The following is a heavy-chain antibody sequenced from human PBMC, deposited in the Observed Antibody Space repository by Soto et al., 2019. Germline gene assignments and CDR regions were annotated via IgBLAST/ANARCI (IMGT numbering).Heavy chain of an antibody. CDR2: IYYSGST. D-gene: IGHD3-10*01. CDR3: ARGDPLLWFGEKVYYGMDF. CDR1: GGSISSYY. Sequence: PSETLSLTCTVSGGSISSYYWSWIRQPPGKGLEWIGYIYYSGSTNYNPSLKSRVTISVDTSKNQFSLKLSSVTAADTAVYYCARGDPLLWFGEKVYYGMDFWGQGTTVTVSS. J-gene: IGHJ6*02. V-gene: IGHV4-59*01.